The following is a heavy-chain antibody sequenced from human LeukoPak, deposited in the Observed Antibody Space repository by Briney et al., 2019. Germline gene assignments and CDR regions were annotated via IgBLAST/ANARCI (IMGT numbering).Heavy chain of an antibody. CDR2: ISYRGTT. J-gene: IGHJ6*03. Sequence: SETLSLTCTVSGGSISVYYCTWIRQSPGKGLEWIGYISYRGTTNYNPSLKSRVTISEGTSKNQFSLKLSSVTAADTAVYYCARVDSGYDFFGAKYYYYMDVWGKGTTVTISS. V-gene: IGHV4-59*12. CDR1: GGSISVYY. D-gene: IGHD5-12*01. CDR3: ARVDSGYDFFGAKYYYYMDV.